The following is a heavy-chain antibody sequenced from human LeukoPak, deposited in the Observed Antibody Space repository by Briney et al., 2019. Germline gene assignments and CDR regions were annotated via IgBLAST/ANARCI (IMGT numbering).Heavy chain of an antibody. CDR2: IYHSGST. CDR3: ARQSSGYSADY. D-gene: IGHD3-22*01. Sequence: SETLSLTCTVSGYSISSGYYWGWIRQPPGKGLEWIGSIYHSGSTYYNPSLKSRVTISVDTSKNQFSLKLSSVTAADTAVYYCARQSSGYSADYWGQGTLVTVSS. CDR1: GYSISSGYY. V-gene: IGHV4-38-2*02. J-gene: IGHJ4*02.